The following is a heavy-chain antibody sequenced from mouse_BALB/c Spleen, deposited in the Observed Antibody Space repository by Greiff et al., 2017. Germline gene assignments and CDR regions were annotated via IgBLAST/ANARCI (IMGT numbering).Heavy chain of an antibody. CDR3: ARSDGNYGYFDV. CDR2: INPSSGYT. D-gene: IGHD2-1*01. CDR1: GYTFTSYT. Sequence: QVQLKESAAELARPGASVKMSCKASGYTFTSYTMHWVKQRPGQGLEWIGYINPSSGYTEYNQKFKDKTTLTADKSSSTAYMQLSSLTSEDSAVYYCARSDGNYGYFDVWGAGTTVTVSS. V-gene: IGHV1-4*02. J-gene: IGHJ1*01.